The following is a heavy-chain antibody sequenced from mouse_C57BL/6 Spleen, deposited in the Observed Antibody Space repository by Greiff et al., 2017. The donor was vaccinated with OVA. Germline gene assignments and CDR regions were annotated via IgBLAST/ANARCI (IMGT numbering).Heavy chain of an antibody. V-gene: IGHV1-59*01. CDR3: ARVTTVVAREDAMDY. Sequence: QVQLKQPGAELVRPGTSVKLSCKASGYTFTSYWMHWVKQRPGQGLEWIGVIDPSDSYTNYNQKFKGKATLTVDTSSSTAYMQLSSLTSEDSAVYYCARVTTVVAREDAMDYWGQGTSVTVSS. CDR1: GYTFTSYW. J-gene: IGHJ4*01. CDR2: IDPSDSYT. D-gene: IGHD1-1*01.